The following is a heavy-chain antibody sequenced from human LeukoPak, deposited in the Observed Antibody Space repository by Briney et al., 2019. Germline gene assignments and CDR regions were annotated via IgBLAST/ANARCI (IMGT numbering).Heavy chain of an antibody. Sequence: GASVKVSCKVSGYTLTDLRMHWVRQAPGEGLEWMGGFDPEEGETVFTQKFQGRVTMTEDTSTDTAYMELTSLRSEDTALYFCATGIVGATTEHFDFWGQGTLVTVSS. V-gene: IGHV1-24*01. CDR2: FDPEEGET. CDR3: ATGIVGATTEHFDF. J-gene: IGHJ4*02. D-gene: IGHD1-26*01. CDR1: GYTLTDLR.